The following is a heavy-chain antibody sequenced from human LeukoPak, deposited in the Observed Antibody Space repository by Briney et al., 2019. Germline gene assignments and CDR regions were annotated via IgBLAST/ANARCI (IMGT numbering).Heavy chain of an antibody. V-gene: IGHV7-4-1*02. J-gene: IGHJ4*02. D-gene: IGHD2-2*01. CDR1: GSTFTSYA. CDR3: ARGRGYCSSTTCYAGYYFDY. Sequence: ASVKVSCKVSGSTFTSYAINWVRQAPGQGLEWMGWINTDTGNPTYAQGFTGRFVFSLDTSVSTAYLQISSLKAEDTAVYYCARGRGYCSSTTCYAGYYFDYWGQGTLVTVSS. CDR2: INTDTGNP.